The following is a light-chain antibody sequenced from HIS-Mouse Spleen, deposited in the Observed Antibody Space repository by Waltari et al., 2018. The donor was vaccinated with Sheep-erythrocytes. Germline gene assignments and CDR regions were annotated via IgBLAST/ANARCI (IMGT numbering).Light chain of an antibody. CDR3: QQYGSSRQQTFT. Sequence: EIVLTQSPGTLSLSPGERATLSCRASQSVSSSYLAWYQQKPGQAPRLLIYGASSRATGIPDRFSGSGSGTDFTLTISRLEPDDFAVYYCQQYGSSRQQTFTFGPGTKVDIK. V-gene: IGKV3-20*01. CDR2: GAS. CDR1: QSVSSSY. J-gene: IGKJ3*01.